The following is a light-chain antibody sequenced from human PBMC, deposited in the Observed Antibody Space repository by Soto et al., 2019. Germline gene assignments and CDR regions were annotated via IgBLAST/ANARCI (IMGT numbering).Light chain of an antibody. CDR1: RSNIGSNT. J-gene: IGLJ1*01. CDR3: QSYDRSLSGSF. CDR2: RNT. V-gene: IGLV1-40*01. Sequence: QSALTQPPSASGTPGQRVTISCSGSRSNIGSNTVNWYQQLPGTVPKLLIYRNTYRPSGVPDRFSGSRSATSASLTITGLQAEDEADYYCQSYDRSLSGSFFGTGTKVTVL.